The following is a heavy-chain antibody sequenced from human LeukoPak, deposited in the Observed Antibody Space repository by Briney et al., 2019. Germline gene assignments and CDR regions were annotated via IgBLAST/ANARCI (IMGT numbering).Heavy chain of an antibody. CDR2: INHSGST. Sequence: PSETLSLTCTVSGGSISNSSYYWGWIRQPPGKGLEWIGEINHSGSTNYNPSLKSRVTISVDTSKNQFSLKLSSVTAADTAVYYCARYRGDYGSRLTRRWTFDYWGQGTLVTVSS. V-gene: IGHV4-39*07. CDR1: GGSISNSSYY. J-gene: IGHJ4*02. CDR3: ARYRGDYGSRLTRRWTFDY. D-gene: IGHD4-17*01.